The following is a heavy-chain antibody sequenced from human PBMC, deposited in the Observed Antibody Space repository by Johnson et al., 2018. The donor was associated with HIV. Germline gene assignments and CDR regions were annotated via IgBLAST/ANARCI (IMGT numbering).Heavy chain of an antibody. CDR2: IKQDGSEK. CDR1: GFTFSSYW. J-gene: IGHJ3*02. D-gene: IGHD1-7*01. CDR3: ARGGTESVGYHPAAHFLSAFDI. Sequence: VQLVESGGGLVQPGGSLRLSCAASGFTFSSYWMSWVRQAPGKGLEWVANIKQDGSEKYYVDSVKGRFTISRDNAKNSLYLQMNSLRVEDTAVYYCARGGTESVGYHPAAHFLSAFDIWGQGTMVTVSS. V-gene: IGHV3-7*04.